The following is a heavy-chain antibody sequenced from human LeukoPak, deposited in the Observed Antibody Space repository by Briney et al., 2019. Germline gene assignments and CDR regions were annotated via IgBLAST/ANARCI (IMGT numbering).Heavy chain of an antibody. V-gene: IGHV4-30-4*07. CDR1: GGSISSGGYS. CDR2: IYYSGST. CDR3: ARGHYDSSGYYYFDY. Sequence: SETLSLTCAVSGGSISSGGYSWSWIRQPPGKGLVWIGYIYYSGSTYYNPSLKSRVTISVDTSKNQFSLKLSSVTAADTAVYYCARGHYDSSGYYYFDYWGQGTLVTVSS. D-gene: IGHD3-22*01. J-gene: IGHJ4*02.